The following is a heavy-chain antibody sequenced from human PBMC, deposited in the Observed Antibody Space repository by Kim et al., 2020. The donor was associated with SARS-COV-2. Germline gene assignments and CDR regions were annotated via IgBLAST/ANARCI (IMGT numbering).Heavy chain of an antibody. CDR3: ASGLDGAAAGTGTHFDY. CDR1: GFTVSSNY. Sequence: GGSLRLSCAASGFTVSSNYMSWVRQAPGKGLEWVSVIYSGGSTYYADSVKGRFTISRDNSKNTLYLQMNSLRAEDTAVYYCASGLDGAAAGTGTHFDYWGQGTLVTVSS. V-gene: IGHV3-53*01. J-gene: IGHJ4*02. CDR2: IYSGGST. D-gene: IGHD6-13*01.